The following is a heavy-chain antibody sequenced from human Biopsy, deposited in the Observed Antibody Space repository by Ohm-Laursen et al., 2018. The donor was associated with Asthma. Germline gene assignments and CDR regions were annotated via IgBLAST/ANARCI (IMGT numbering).Heavy chain of an antibody. J-gene: IGHJ4*02. CDR2: IYYSGST. CDR1: YGSITSGGYY. CDR3: ARAQDYYDSRGYYRSFDY. Sequence: TLSLTCAVSYGSITSGGYYWTWIRQHPGKGLEWIGFIYYSGSTYYNPSLKSRVSISIDTSKNQFSLKLSSVTAADTAVYCCARAQDYYDSRGYYRSFDYWGQGTLVTVSS. D-gene: IGHD3-22*01. V-gene: IGHV4-31*11.